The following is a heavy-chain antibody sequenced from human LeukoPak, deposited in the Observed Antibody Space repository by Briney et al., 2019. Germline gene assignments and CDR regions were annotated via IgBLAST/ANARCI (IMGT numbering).Heavy chain of an antibody. V-gene: IGHV3-74*01. Sequence: GGSLRLSCAASGFTFSNYWIHWVRQAPGKGLVWVSRVYGDGSSRTYAHSVKGRFTISRDHAKSTVYLQMNSVRAEDTAVYYCARAYYDILTGYYNYDSWGQGTLVTVSS. J-gene: IGHJ4*02. D-gene: IGHD3-9*01. CDR3: ARAYYDILTGYYNYDS. CDR2: VYGDGSSR. CDR1: GFTFSNYW.